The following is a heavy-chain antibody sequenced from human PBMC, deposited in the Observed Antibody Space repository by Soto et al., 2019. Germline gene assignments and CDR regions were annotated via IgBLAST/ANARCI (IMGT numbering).Heavy chain of an antibody. CDR3: AGQYDPVPRSAFDI. V-gene: IGHV3-11*01. D-gene: IGHD3-16*01. Sequence: QVQLVESGGGLVKPGGSLRLSCAASGFTLSDYYMSWIRQAPGKGLEWVSYISSSGTGIYYADSVKGRFTISRDNAKNSLYLQMNSLRAEDAAVYYCAGQYDPVPRSAFDIWGQRTMVTVSS. CDR2: ISSSGTGI. CDR1: GFTLSDYY. J-gene: IGHJ3*02.